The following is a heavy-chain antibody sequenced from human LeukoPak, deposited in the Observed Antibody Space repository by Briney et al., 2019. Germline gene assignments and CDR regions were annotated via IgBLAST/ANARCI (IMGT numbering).Heavy chain of an antibody. Sequence: PGGSLRLSCAASGFTVSSNYMSWVRQAPGKGLEWVSVIYSGGSTYYADSVKGRFTISRDNSKNTLYLQMNSLRAEDTAVYYCARKGYGDYAPYTTDNWFDPWGQGTLVTVSS. D-gene: IGHD4-17*01. CDR1: GFTVSSNY. CDR3: ARKGYGDYAPYTTDNWFDP. CDR2: IYSGGST. J-gene: IGHJ5*02. V-gene: IGHV3-66*01.